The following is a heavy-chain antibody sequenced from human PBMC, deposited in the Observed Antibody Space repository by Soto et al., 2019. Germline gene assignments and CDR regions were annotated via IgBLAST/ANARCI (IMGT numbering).Heavy chain of an antibody. V-gene: IGHV4-59*01. J-gene: IGHJ6*02. CDR1: GGCISSYY. D-gene: IGHD2-21*02. Sequence: PSETLSLTCTVSGGCISSYYWRWIRQPPGKGLEWIGYMYNTGSTIYNPSLKSRVTISVDTSKNQFSLKLNSVTAADTAVYYCARDLWGYCGADCYPLDVWGQGTTVTVSS. CDR3: ARDLWGYCGADCYPLDV. CDR2: MYNTGST.